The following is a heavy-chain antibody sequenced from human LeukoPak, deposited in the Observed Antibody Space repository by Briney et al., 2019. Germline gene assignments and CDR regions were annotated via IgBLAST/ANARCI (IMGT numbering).Heavy chain of an antibody. V-gene: IGHV3-74*01. Sequence: GGSLRLSCAASGFTFCSYWMHWVPHAPGKGVVWVSRMNSDGSSTRFAVSVNGRFNISRDNAKNTLYLQMNCLRDADTSVYYCARGDPTREYCRGGSCHTFDYWGQGTLVTVSS. CDR3: ARGDPTREYCRGGSCHTFDY. D-gene: IGHD2-15*01. CDR1: GFTFCSYW. J-gene: IGHJ4*02. CDR2: MNSDGSST.